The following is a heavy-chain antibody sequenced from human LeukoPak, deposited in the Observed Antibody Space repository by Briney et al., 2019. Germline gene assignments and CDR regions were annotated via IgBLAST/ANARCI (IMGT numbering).Heavy chain of an antibody. V-gene: IGHV4-59*11. CDR2: ISHIGST. Sequence: LSETLSLTCSVSGDSITGHYLTWIRQPPGNGLEWIGYISHIGSTNYNPSLKSRVTISVDTSKNQFSLKLTSVTAADTALSYCARDRISINALDMWGQGTMVTVSS. CDR1: GDSITGHY. D-gene: IGHD2-21*01. J-gene: IGHJ3*02. CDR3: ARDRISINALDM.